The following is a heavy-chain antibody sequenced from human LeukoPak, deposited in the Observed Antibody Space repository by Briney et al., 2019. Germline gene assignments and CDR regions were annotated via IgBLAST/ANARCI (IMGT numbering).Heavy chain of an antibody. J-gene: IGHJ3*01. CDR2: INPNSGDT. CDR3: ARASGGGQTSFDF. D-gene: IGHD3-16*01. CDR1: GYTFTGYY. V-gene: IGHV1-2*02. Sequence: VASVKVSCKASGYTFTGYYMHWVRQAPGLGLEWMGWINPNSGDTKSAQNFQARVTMTRDTSISTVYLELSSLRSDDTAVFYCARASGGGQTSFDFWGQGTVVTVSS.